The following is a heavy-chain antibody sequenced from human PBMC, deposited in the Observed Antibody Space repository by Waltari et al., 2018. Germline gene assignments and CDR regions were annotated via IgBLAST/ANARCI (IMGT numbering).Heavy chain of an antibody. CDR2: IYHSGTT. J-gene: IGHJ5*02. CDR3: ARDGDNGGNSWWFAP. CDR1: GYSISSDYY. D-gene: IGHD2-21*02. V-gene: IGHV4-38-2*02. Sequence: QVQLQQSGPGLVRPSETLSLTCDVSGYSISSDYYWGWIRQSPEKGLEWSGSIYHSGTTSYTPYLKSRFTISKYTSKSPFSLTLFSVTAADSAGYYCARDGDNGGNSWWFAPWGEGSLGTVSS.